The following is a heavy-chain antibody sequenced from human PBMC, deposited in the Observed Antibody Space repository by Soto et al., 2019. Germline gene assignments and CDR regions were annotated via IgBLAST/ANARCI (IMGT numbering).Heavy chain of an antibody. CDR2: ISAGGDRT. Sequence: EVQVSESGVGLVQPGGSLRLSCATSGFTFSNYPMNWVRQAPGKGLEWVSGISAGGDRTYYAASVKGRFTIFRDNSKNSVSLRLNSPRVEDTAVYCCARRVWGQGTLVTVSS. V-gene: IGHV3-23*01. CDR3: ARRV. J-gene: IGHJ4*02. CDR1: GFTFSNYP.